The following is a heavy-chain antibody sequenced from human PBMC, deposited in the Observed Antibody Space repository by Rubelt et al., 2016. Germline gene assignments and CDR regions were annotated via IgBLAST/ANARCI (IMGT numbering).Heavy chain of an antibody. Sequence: QVQLQQWGAGLLKPSETLSLTCAVYGGSFSGYYWSWIRQPPGKGLEWIGEINHRGSTNCNPSLKSRGTMSVDTSKNQFSLKLSSGTAADTAVYYCARGRPVDDAFDIWGQGTMVTVSS. D-gene: IGHD3-9*01. CDR1: GGSFSGYY. J-gene: IGHJ3*02. V-gene: IGHV4-34*01. CDR2: INHRGST. CDR3: ARGRPVDDAFDI.